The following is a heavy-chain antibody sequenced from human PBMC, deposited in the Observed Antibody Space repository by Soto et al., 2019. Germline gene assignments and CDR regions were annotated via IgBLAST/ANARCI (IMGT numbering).Heavy chain of an antibody. V-gene: IGHV4-61*01. D-gene: IGHD5-12*01. CDR2: IYYTGYT. Sequence: QVQLQESGPGVVKPSDTLSVTCTVSGGSVSSRSHFWSWIRQPPGGGLQWIGFIYYTGYTNYSPSLKSPATLSVDTARNQFSLRLTSVTVADTAIYYCARYDAESGSNKLDPWGQGTLVTVSS. CDR3: ARYDAESGSNKLDP. CDR1: GGSVSSRSHF. J-gene: IGHJ5*02.